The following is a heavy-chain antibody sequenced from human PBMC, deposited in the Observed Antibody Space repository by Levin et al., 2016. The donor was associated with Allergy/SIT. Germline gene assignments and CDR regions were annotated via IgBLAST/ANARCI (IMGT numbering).Heavy chain of an antibody. CDR2: FYHSGST. V-gene: IGHV4-59*12. Sequence: WIRQPPGKGLEWIGYFYHSGSTSYNPSLRSRVTISVDTSKNQFSLKLTSVTAADTAVYYCARDLRMYYHGIDVWGQGTTVTVSS. CDR3: ARDLRMYYHGIDV. J-gene: IGHJ6*02. D-gene: IGHD2/OR15-2a*01.